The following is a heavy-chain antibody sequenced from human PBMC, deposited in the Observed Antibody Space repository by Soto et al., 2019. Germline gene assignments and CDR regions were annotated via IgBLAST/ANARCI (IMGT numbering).Heavy chain of an antibody. V-gene: IGHV1-69*13. CDR2: IIPIFGTA. CDR1: GGTFSSYA. CDR3: ARGTRLTYYYDSSGYYRHHDAFDI. D-gene: IGHD3-22*01. J-gene: IGHJ3*02. Sequence: SVKVSCKASGGTFSSYAISWVRQAPGQGLEWMGGIIPIFGTANYAQKFQGRVTITADESTSTAYMELSSLRSEDTAVYYFARGTRLTYYYDSSGYYRHHDAFDIWGQGTMVTVSS.